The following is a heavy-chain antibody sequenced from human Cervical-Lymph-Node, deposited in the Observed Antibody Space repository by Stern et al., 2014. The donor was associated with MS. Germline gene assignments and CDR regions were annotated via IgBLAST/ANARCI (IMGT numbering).Heavy chain of an antibody. CDR1: GFTFSSYS. D-gene: IGHD5-12*01. J-gene: IGHJ5*02. CDR3: ARGYSGYEEYNWFDP. CDR2: ISSSSSTI. V-gene: IGHV3-48*02. Sequence: EMQLVESGGGLVQPGGSLRLSCAASGFTFSSYSMNWVRQAPGKGLEWVSYISSSSSTIYYAVSGKGRFTISRDNAKNSLYLQMNSLRDEDTAVYYCARGYSGYEEYNWFDPWGQGTLVTVSS.